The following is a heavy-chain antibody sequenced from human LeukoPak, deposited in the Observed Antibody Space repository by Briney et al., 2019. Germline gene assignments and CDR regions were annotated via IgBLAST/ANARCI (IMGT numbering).Heavy chain of an antibody. CDR2: ISGSGGST. D-gene: IGHD1-26*01. CDR3: AKGRATLLYYFDY. CDR1: GFTFSNNA. V-gene: IGHV3-23*01. J-gene: IGHJ4*02. Sequence: GGSLRLSCAASGFTFSNNAVSWVRQAPGKGLEWVSAISGSGGSTYYADSVKGRFTISRDNSKSTLYLQMNSLRAEDTAVYYCAKGRATLLYYFDYWGQGTLVAVSS.